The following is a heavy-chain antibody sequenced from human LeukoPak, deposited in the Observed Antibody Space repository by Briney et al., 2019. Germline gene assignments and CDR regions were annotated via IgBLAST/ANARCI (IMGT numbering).Heavy chain of an antibody. V-gene: IGHV3-7*01. CDR3: ARDRALYDSRRGYYYTEDDY. CDR1: GFTFSSYW. Sequence: GGSLRLSCAASGFTFSSYWMSWVRQAPGKGLEWVANMNPDGSEKYFLDSVKGGFSISRDNAKSSLYLQMNSLRGDDTAVYYCARDRALYDSRRGYYYTEDDYWGQGTLVTVSS. D-gene: IGHD3-22*01. J-gene: IGHJ4*02. CDR2: MNPDGSEK.